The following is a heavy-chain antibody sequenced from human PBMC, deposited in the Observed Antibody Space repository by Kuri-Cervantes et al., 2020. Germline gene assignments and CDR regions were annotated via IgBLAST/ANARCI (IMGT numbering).Heavy chain of an antibody. D-gene: IGHD6-13*01. V-gene: IGHV2-5*02. CDR2: IYWDDAK. CDR1: GFSRSSNGVG. CDR3: AHRRRVGSSWTDFDY. Sequence: SGPTLVKPTQPLTLTCTFSGFSRSSNGVGVGWIRQPPGKALEWLAVIYWDDAKHYSPSLMTRITITMDTYKDHVVLTMTHVDPMDTATYCWAHRRRVGSSWTDFDYWGQGTLVTVSS. J-gene: IGHJ4*02.